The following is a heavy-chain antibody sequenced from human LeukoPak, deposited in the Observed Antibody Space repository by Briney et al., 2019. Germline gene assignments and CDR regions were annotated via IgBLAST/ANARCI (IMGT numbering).Heavy chain of an antibody. CDR3: ARGTQIDSSVYYAGRFDY. J-gene: IGHJ4*02. CDR2: INPNNGST. Sequence: GASVKVSCKASGYTFTAYHIHWVRQAPGQGLEWMGIINPNNGSTNYTQRFQGRVTMTGDRSTSTGYMELSSLRSEDTAVYYYARGTQIDSSVYYAGRFDYWGQGTLVTVSS. V-gene: IGHV1-46*01. D-gene: IGHD3-22*01. CDR1: GYTFTAYH.